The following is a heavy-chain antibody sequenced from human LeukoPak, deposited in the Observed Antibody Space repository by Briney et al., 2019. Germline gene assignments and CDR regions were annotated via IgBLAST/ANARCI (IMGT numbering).Heavy chain of an antibody. CDR2: IYTSGST. J-gene: IGHJ6*03. Sequence: PSETLSLTCTVSGNSISSGDNYWSWIRQPAGKGLEWIGRIYTSGSTNYNPSLKSRVTMSVDTSKNQFSLKLSSVTAADTAVYYCASGISNYYYMDVWGEGTTVSISS. D-gene: IGHD3-3*01. V-gene: IGHV4-61*02. CDR3: ASGISNYYYMDV. CDR1: GNSISSGDNY.